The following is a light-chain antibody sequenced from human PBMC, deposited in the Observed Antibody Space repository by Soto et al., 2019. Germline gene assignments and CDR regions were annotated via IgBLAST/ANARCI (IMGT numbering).Light chain of an antibody. V-gene: IGKV1D-12*01. J-gene: IGKJ2*01. CDR3: QQANAFPYT. CDR2: AIS. Sequence: DIPMTQSPSSVSASVGDRVTITCRASQVINRWLAWYQQKPGRAPKLMIYAISTLHSGVPSRFSGSGSGTDFTLTISSLQPEDFATYYCQQANAFPYTFGQGTKLEIK. CDR1: QVINRW.